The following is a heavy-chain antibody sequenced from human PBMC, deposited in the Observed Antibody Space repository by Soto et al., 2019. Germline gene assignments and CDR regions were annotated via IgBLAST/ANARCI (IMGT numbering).Heavy chain of an antibody. J-gene: IGHJ5*02. D-gene: IGHD2-2*01. Sequence: PXETLSRTCIVAGCCLSSSSYYWGWIRQPPGKGLEWIGIIYYSGSTYYNPSLKSRVTISVDTSKNQFSLKLSSVTAADTAVYYCARHDIVVVPAAITNWFDHWGQGTLVTVSS. CDR3: ARHDIVVVPAAITNWFDH. CDR1: GCCLSSSSYY. CDR2: IYYSGST. V-gene: IGHV4-39*01.